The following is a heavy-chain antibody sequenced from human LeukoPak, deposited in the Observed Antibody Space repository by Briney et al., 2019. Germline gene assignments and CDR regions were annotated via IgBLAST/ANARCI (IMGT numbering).Heavy chain of an antibody. V-gene: IGHV3-66*01. Sequence: GGSLRLSCVASGFSLRDRYMSWIRQVPGKGLEWVSVIYSGGSTYYADSVKGRFTISRDNSKNTLYLQMNSLRAEDTAVYYCARDFGGVWGQGTTVTVSS. D-gene: IGHD2-15*01. CDR3: ARDFGGV. CDR2: IYSGGST. J-gene: IGHJ6*02. CDR1: GFSLRDRY.